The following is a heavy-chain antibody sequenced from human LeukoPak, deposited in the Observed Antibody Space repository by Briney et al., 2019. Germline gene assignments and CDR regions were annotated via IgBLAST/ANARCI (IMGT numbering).Heavy chain of an antibody. D-gene: IGHD3-22*01. J-gene: IGHJ5*02. CDR3: AKEGSSGFCWFDP. CDR1: GFTFDDYA. V-gene: IGHV3-48*01. Sequence: PGGSLRLSCAASGFTFDDYAMNWVRQAPGKGLEWVSYISSSGSTIYYADSVKGRFTISRDNSKNTLYLQMNSLRAEDTAVYYCAKEGSSGFCWFDPWGQGTLVTVSS. CDR2: ISSSGSTI.